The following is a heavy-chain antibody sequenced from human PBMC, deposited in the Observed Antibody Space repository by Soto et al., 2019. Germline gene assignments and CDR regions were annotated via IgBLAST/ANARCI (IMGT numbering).Heavy chain of an antibody. D-gene: IGHD2-2*01. J-gene: IGHJ4*02. CDR3: ARTRQRRPVFYVDY. CDR2: IIPKYGTT. Sequence: HVQLMQSGAEVTKPGSSVKVSCKASGGPFNTFGISWVRQAPGQGLEWMGGIIPKYGTTNYARRFQGRVTITADESTTTAYLELSSLRHGDTAIYYCARTRQRRPVFYVDYWAKGTPISVTS. CDR1: GGPFNTFG. V-gene: IGHV1-69*01.